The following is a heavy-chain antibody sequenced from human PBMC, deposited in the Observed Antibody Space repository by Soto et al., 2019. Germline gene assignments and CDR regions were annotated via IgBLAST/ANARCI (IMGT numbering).Heavy chain of an antibody. CDR3: AKGDNLGPKTGYAFDP. J-gene: IGHJ5*02. V-gene: IGHV6-1*01. D-gene: IGHD5-12*01. CDR1: GYSVSSNTAS. CDR2: TYFRSKWYN. Sequence: SHTRSLPCAISGYSVSSNTASWNLIRQSPSRGLEWLGRTYFRSKWYNDYAVSVKSRIIINPDTSNNQFSLQLNSVTPEDTAVYFCAKGDNLGPKTGYAFDPWGQGIMVTVSS.